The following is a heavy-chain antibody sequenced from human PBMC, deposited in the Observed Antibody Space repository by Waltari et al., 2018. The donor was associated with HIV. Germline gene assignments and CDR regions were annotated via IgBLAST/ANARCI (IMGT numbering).Heavy chain of an antibody. CDR1: GFSFEEYG. J-gene: IGHJ6*02. CDR2: ISWNSDKI. D-gene: IGHD3-10*01. V-gene: IGHV3-9*01. CDR3: AKDIFSKYYYHYYGMDV. Sequence: VQLVESGGGLVQLGRSLRLSCAASGFSFEEYGLHWDRQVSGKGLEWVSGISWNSDKIGYADSVKGRFTISRDNAKNSLYLQMNSLRAEDTAFYFCAKDIFSKYYYHYYGMDVWGQGTTVTVTS.